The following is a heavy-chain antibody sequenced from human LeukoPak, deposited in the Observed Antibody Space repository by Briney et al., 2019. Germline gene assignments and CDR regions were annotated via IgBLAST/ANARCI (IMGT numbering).Heavy chain of an antibody. CDR1: GFTFRNYN. Sequence: GGSLRLSCAASGFTFRNYNMIWVRQAPGKGLDWVSYITVSSSFTTYADSVRGRFTISRDDATNPLYLQMGSLRDEDTAVYYCARDKTIDDRAFDVWGQGTMVMVSS. V-gene: IGHV3-48*02. D-gene: IGHD1-1*01. CDR2: ITVSSSFT. J-gene: IGHJ3*01. CDR3: ARDKTIDDRAFDV.